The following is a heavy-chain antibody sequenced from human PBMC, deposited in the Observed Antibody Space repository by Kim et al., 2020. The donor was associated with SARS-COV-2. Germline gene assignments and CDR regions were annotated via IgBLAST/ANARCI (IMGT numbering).Heavy chain of an antibody. Sequence: SVKGRFTISRDNSKNTLYLQMSSLRAEDTAVYYCVKSGRGRVVAATGFDYWGQGTLVTVSS. J-gene: IGHJ4*02. V-gene: IGHV3-64D*06. CDR3: VKSGRGRVVAATGFDY. D-gene: IGHD2-15*01.